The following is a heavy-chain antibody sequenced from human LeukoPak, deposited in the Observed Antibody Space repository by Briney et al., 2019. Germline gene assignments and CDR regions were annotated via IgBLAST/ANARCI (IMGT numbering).Heavy chain of an antibody. CDR1: GYTFTSYA. V-gene: IGHV1-3*01. CDR3: AREGRYGDYAGY. D-gene: IGHD4-17*01. Sequence: ASVKVSCKASGYTFTSYAMHWVRQAPGQRLEWMGWINAGNGNTKYSQKFQGRVTITRDTSASTAYMELSSLRSEDTVVYYCAREGRYGDYAGYWGQGTLVTVSS. CDR2: INAGNGNT. J-gene: IGHJ4*02.